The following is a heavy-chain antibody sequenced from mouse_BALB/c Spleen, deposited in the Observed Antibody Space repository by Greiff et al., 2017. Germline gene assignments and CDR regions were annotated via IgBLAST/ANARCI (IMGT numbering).Heavy chain of an antibody. D-gene: IGHD2-14*01. CDR3: ASGVRSAY. CDR1: GFSLTSYG. V-gene: IGHV2-9*02. CDR2: IWAGGST. J-gene: IGHJ3*01. Sequence: VQRVESGPGLVAPSQTLSISCTASGFSLTSYGVHWVRQPPGKGLEWLGVIWAGGSTNYNSDLMSRLSISKDNSKSQVFLKMSSLQTDDTAMYYCASGVRSAYWGQGTLVTVSA.